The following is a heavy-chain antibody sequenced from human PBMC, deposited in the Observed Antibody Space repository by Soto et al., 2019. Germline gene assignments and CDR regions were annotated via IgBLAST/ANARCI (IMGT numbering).Heavy chain of an antibody. D-gene: IGHD6-19*01. CDR1: GFTFSSYA. CDR2: ISGSGGSK. V-gene: IGHV3-23*01. CDR3: AKMGWHYYYYYMDV. J-gene: IGHJ6*03. Sequence: GGSLRLSCAASGFTFSSYAMSWVRQAPGKGLEWVSAISGSGGSKYYADSVKGRFTISRDNSKNTLYLQMNSLRAEDTAVYYCAKMGWHYYYYYMDVWGKGTTVTVSS.